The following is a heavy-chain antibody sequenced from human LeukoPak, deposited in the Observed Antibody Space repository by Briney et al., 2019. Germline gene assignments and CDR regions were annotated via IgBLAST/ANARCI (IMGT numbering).Heavy chain of an antibody. CDR3: ARVGYSYVAFDI. CDR1: GFTFRNYA. J-gene: IGHJ3*02. CDR2: ISSSSYI. V-gene: IGHV3-21*01. Sequence: PGGSLKLSCTASGFTFRNYAMNWVRQAPGKGLEWVSSISSSSYIYYADSVKGRFTISRDNAKNSLYLQMNSLRAEDTAVYYCARVGYSYVAFDIWGQGTMVTVSS. D-gene: IGHD5-18*01.